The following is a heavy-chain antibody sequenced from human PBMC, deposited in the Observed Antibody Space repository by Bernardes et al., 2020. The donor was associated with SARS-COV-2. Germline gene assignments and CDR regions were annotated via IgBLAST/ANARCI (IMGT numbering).Heavy chain of an antibody. CDR2: ISSDGDNT. CDR1: GFTFRSYA. CDR3: VKGSVAVAGVDY. D-gene: IGHD6-19*01. V-gene: IGHV3-64D*06. J-gene: IGHJ4*02. Sequence: EGSLILSCSASGFTFRSYAMHWVRQAPGQGLEYVSAISSDGDNTFYADSVKDRFIISRDNSKNMLYLQMSSLRVEDTAIYYFVKGSVAVAGVDYWGQGTLVTVSS.